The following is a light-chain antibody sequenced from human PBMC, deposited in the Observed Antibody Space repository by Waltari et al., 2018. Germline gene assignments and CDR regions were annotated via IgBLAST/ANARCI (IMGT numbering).Light chain of an antibody. CDR2: DVS. V-gene: IGLV2-14*03. Sequence: SALPQPASVSGSPVQSITIYCTGTSRDVGRYEYVSWYQQHPGKAPKLIIYDVSKRPSGVSNRFSGSTSGYTASLTISGLQSEDEADYYCCSYTTTDTYVFGSGTKVTVL. CDR1: SRDVGRYEY. CDR3: CSYTTTDTYV. J-gene: IGLJ1*01.